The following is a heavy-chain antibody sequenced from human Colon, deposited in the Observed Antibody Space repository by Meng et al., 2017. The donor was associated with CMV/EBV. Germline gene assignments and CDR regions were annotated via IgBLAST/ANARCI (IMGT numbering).Heavy chain of an antibody. D-gene: IGHD4-17*01. CDR2: IKSKHHSFET. J-gene: IGHJ4*02. CDR1: GFTFSDSA. CDR3: AIPPDDLRRGPDHFDY. Sequence: GGSLRLSCAASGFTFSDSAMHWVRQASGKGLEWVGRIKSKHHSFETAYAASLKGRFTISADKSISTAYLQWSSLKASDTAMYYCAIPPDDLRRGPDHFDYWGQGTLVTVSS. V-gene: IGHV3-73*01.